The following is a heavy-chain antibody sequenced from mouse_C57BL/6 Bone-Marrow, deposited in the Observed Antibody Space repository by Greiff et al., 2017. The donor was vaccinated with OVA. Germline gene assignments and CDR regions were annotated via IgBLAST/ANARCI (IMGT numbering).Heavy chain of an antibody. CDR3: ARGWLPHYYAMDY. V-gene: IGHV1-50*01. D-gene: IGHD2-2*01. J-gene: IGHJ4*01. Sequence: QVQLKQPGAELVKPGASVKLSCKASGYTFTSYWMQWVKQRPGQGLEWIGEIDPSDSYTNYNQKFKGKATLTVETSSSTAYMQLRSLTSEDSAVYYCARGWLPHYYAMDYWGQGTSVTVSS. CDR1: GYTFTSYW. CDR2: IDPSDSYT.